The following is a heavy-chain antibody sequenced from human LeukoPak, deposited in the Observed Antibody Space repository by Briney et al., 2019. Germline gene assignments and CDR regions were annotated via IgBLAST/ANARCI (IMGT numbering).Heavy chain of an antibody. CDR1: GYSFTSYW. D-gene: IGHD2-2*01. CDR2: IYPGDSDT. J-gene: IGHJ5*02. Sequence: GESLKISCKGSGYSFTSYWIGWVRQMPGKGLEWMGIIYPGDSDTRYGPSFQGQVTISADKSISTAYLQWSSLKASDTAMYYCARQVVVVPAAFDRWGQGTLVTISS. CDR3: ARQVVVVPAAFDR. V-gene: IGHV5-51*01.